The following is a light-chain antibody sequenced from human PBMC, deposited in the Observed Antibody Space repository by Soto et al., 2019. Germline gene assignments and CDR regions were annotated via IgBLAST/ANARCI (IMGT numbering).Light chain of an antibody. CDR3: QSYDSSLSGSV. CDR2: GNS. CDR1: SSNIGAGYD. J-gene: IGLJ3*02. V-gene: IGLV1-40*01. Sequence: QSVLTQPPSVSGAPGQRVTISFTGSSSNIGAGYDVHWYQQLPGTAPKLLIYGNSNQPSGVPDRFSGSKSGTSASLAITGLQAEDEADYYCQSYDSSLSGSVFGGGTKLTVL.